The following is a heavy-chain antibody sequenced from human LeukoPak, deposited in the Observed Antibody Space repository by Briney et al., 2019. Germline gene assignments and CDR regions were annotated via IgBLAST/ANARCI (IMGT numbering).Heavy chain of an antibody. CDR3: TIDYGDYEGDYYFDY. J-gene: IGHJ4*02. Sequence: GGSLRLSCAASGFTFSDVWMSWVRQAPGKGLEWVGRIKSKTDGGTTDYTAPVKGRFTISRDDSKSTLYLQMNSLKTEDSAVYYCTIDYGDYEGDYYFDYWGQGTLVTVSS. V-gene: IGHV3-15*01. CDR2: IKSKTDGGTT. CDR1: GFTFSDVW. D-gene: IGHD4-17*01.